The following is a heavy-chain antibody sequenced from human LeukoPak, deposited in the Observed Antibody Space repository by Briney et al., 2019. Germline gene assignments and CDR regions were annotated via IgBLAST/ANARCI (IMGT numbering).Heavy chain of an antibody. D-gene: IGHD1-26*01. V-gene: IGHV4-38-2*02. Sequence: SETLSLTCTVSAYSISNGFLWGWIRQPLGKGLEWIGSIYHSGTTYYNPSLKSRVTMSVDTSKNQFSLKLSSVTAADTAVYYCTRLSHVAGAAKVSWFDPWGQGTLVTVSS. J-gene: IGHJ5*02. CDR2: IYHSGTT. CDR1: AYSISNGFL. CDR3: TRLSHVAGAAKVSWFDP.